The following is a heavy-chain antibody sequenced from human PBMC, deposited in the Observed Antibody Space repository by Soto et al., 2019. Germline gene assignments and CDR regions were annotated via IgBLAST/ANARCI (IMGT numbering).Heavy chain of an antibody. J-gene: IGHJ6*02. Sequence: EVQLVESGGGLVQPGGSLTLSCAASGFTFGDFWMNWVRQAPGKGLEWVANIKEDGSEKYFLDSVKGRFTISRDNAKNSRYLQINSLRAEDTGVYYCARDLGRTAAGYYYYDASDVWGQGTTVTVSS. CDR2: IKEDGSEK. V-gene: IGHV3-7*01. CDR3: ARDLGRTAAGYYYYDASDV. D-gene: IGHD2-2*01. CDR1: GFTFGDFW.